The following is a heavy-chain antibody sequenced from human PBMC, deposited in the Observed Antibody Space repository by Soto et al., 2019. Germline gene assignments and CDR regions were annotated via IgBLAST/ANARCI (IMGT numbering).Heavy chain of an antibody. D-gene: IGHD3-16*01. CDR3: ARARGGQRPIDY. J-gene: IGHJ4*02. V-gene: IGHV4-31*03. CDR2: IYYSGST. CDR1: GGSISSGGYY. Sequence: QVQLQESGPGLVKPSQTLSLTCTVSGGSISSGGYYWSWIRQHPGKGLEWIGYIYYSGSTYYNPSFKSRVTISVDTSKNQFSLKLSSVTAADTAVYYCARARGGQRPIDYWGQGTLVTVSS.